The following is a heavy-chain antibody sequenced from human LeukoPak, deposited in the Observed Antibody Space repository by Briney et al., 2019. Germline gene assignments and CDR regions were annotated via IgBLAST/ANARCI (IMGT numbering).Heavy chain of an antibody. CDR1: GFTFSSYA. D-gene: IGHD3-3*01. Sequence: GGSLRLSCAASGFTFSSYAMSWVRQAPGKGLEWVSAISGSGGSTYYADSVKGRFTISRDNSKNTLYLQMNSLRAEDTAVYYCAKDHMVLSYDSWSGYYSEYFDYWGQGTLVTVSS. V-gene: IGHV3-23*01. J-gene: IGHJ4*02. CDR3: AKDHMVLSYDSWSGYYSEYFDY. CDR2: ISGSGGST.